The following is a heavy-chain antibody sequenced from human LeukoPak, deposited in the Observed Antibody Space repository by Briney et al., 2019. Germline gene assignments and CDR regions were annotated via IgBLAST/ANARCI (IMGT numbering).Heavy chain of an antibody. CDR1: GGSIISYGYY. V-gene: IGHV4-31*03. J-gene: IGHJ4*02. Sequence: SETLSLTCSVSGGSIISYGYYWTWIRQYPRKGLEWIGNIFYNGTTYYNPSFKGRVTVSGDTSKNQFSLNLNSLTAADTAVYYCARDRMDTALAFFFDYWGQGTLVTVSS. CDR3: ARDRMDTALAFFFDY. CDR2: IFYNGTT. D-gene: IGHD5-18*01.